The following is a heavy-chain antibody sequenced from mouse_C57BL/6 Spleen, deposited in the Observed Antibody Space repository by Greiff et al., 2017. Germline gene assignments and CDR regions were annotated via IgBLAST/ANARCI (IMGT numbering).Heavy chain of an antibody. Sequence: EVQVVGSGGGLVQPKGSLKLSCAASGFSFNTYAMNWVRQAPGKGLEWVARIRSKSNNYATYYADSVKDRFTISRDDSESMLYLQMNNLKTEDTAMYYCVRSSWDYWGQGTSVTVSS. CDR3: VRSSWDY. V-gene: IGHV10-1*01. CDR2: IRSKSNNYAT. J-gene: IGHJ4*01. CDR1: GFSFNTYA.